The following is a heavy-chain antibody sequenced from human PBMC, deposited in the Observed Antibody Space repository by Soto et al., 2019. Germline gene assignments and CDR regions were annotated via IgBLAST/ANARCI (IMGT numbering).Heavy chain of an antibody. CDR2: IFPGDSDT. CDR3: ARRRDSSGYYPDAFDI. V-gene: IGHV5-51*01. CDR1: GYTFTNYW. D-gene: IGHD3-22*01. J-gene: IGHJ3*02. Sequence: GESLKISCKAIGYTFTNYWIGWVRQTPGKGLEWMGIIFPGDSDTRYSPSFQGQVTISADKSISTAYLQWSSLKASDTAMYYCARRRDSSGYYPDAFDIWGQGTMVTVSS.